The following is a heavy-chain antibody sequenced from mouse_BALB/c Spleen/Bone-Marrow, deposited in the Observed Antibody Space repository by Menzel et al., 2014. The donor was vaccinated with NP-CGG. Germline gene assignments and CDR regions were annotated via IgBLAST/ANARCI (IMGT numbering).Heavy chain of an antibody. Sequence: QVQLQQSGAELVRPGASVKLSCKASGYTFTNYWINWVKQRPGQGLEWIGNIYPSDSYTTYNQNFKDKATLTVDKSPSTAYMQLSSPTSEDSAVYYCTGYGNYFDYWGQGTTLTVSS. CDR2: IYPSDSYT. V-gene: IGHV1-69*02. CDR3: TGYGNYFDY. D-gene: IGHD2-1*01. CDR1: GYTFTNYW. J-gene: IGHJ2*01.